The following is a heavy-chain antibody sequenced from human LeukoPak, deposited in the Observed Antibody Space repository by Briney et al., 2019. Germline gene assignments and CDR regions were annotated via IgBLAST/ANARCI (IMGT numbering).Heavy chain of an antibody. Sequence: SETLSLTCTVSDGSITNNDWSWVRQTPGKGLEFIGYVHYSGTTNYNPSLRSRVTISVDTSKNQFSLKLSSVTAADTAVYYCARYSNPFDIWGQGTMVTVSS. J-gene: IGHJ3*02. D-gene: IGHD6-13*01. V-gene: IGHV4-59*01. CDR3: ARYSNPFDI. CDR2: VHYSGTT. CDR1: DGSITNND.